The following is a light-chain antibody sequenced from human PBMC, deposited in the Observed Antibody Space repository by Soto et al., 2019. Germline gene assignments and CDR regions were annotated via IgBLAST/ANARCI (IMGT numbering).Light chain of an antibody. Sequence: QTVVTQPPSVSGAPGQRVTISCTGTSSNIGAGYDVHWYQHLPGTAPKLLIYGNTIRPSGVPDRFSGSKSGTSASLAITGLQAEDEADYYCQTWGTGFQVFGGGTKLTVL. CDR3: QTWGTGFQV. V-gene: IGLV1-40*01. CDR1: SSNIGAGYD. CDR2: GNT. J-gene: IGLJ2*01.